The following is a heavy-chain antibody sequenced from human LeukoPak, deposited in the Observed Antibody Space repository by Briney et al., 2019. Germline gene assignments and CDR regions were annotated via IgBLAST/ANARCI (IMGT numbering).Heavy chain of an antibody. CDR2: INPNSGGT. V-gene: IGHV1-2*02. J-gene: IGHJ3*02. D-gene: IGHD3-22*01. CDR3: ARGPYSYDSSGAFDI. CDR1: GYTFTGYY. Sequence: ASVKVYCKASGYTFTGYYMHWVRQAPGQELYWMGCINPNSGGTNYAQKFQGRVTMTRDTSISTAYMELSRLRSDDTAVYFCARGPYSYDSSGAFDIWGQGTMVTVSS.